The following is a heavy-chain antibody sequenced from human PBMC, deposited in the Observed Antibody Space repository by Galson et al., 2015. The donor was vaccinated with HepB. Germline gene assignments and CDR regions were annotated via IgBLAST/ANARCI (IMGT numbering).Heavy chain of an antibody. V-gene: IGHV1-58*02. CDR2: IVVGSGNT. Sequence: SVKVSCKASGFTFTSSAMQWVRQARGQRLEWIGWIVVGSGNTNYAQKFQERVTITRDMSTSTAYMELSSLRSEDTAVYYCAAAYFDAPELPYIWGQGTMVTVSS. J-gene: IGHJ3*02. CDR1: GFTFTSSA. CDR3: AAAYFDAPELPYI. D-gene: IGHD2-15*01.